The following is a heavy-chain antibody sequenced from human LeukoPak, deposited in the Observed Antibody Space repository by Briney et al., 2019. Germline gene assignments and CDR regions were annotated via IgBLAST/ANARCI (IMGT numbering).Heavy chain of an antibody. Sequence: GGSLSLSCAASGFTFDDYDMHWVRQAPGKGLEWVSGISWNSGSIGYADSVKGRFTISRDNAKNSLYLQMNSLRAEDMALYYCAKAGNGSSWPFDYWGQGTLVTVSS. CDR3: AKAGNGSSWPFDY. CDR1: GFTFDDYD. D-gene: IGHD6-13*01. V-gene: IGHV3-9*03. CDR2: ISWNSGSI. J-gene: IGHJ4*02.